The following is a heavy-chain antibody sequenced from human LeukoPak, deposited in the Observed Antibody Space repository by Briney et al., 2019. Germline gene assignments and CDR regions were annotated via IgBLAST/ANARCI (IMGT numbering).Heavy chain of an antibody. CDR2: ISTDNGNT. V-gene: IGHV1-18*01. J-gene: IGHJ4*02. D-gene: IGHD6-19*01. CDR1: GYTFTTYG. CDR3: ARENPGGYFFDY. Sequence: ASVKVSCKASGYTFTTYGITWVRQAPGQGLEWMGCISTDNGNTNYAQKLQGRVTMTTDTSTSTAYMELRSLRSDDTAVYFCARENPGGYFFDYWGQGTLVTVSS.